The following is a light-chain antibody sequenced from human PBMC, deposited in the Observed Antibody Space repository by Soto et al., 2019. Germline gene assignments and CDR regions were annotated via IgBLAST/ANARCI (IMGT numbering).Light chain of an antibody. V-gene: IGLV2-14*01. Sequence: QSVLTQPASVSGSPGQSITISCTGTRSDVGNYNYVSWYQQTPGKAPKLIIYEVTNRPSGVSERFSGSKSGNTASLTISGLQAEDEADYDCCSYTTSSPYVFGTGTKLTVL. J-gene: IGLJ1*01. CDR1: RSDVGNYNY. CDR2: EVT. CDR3: CSYTTSSPYV.